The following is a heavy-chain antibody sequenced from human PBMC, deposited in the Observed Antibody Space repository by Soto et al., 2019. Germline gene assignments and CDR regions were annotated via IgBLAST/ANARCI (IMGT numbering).Heavy chain of an antibody. V-gene: IGHV1-3*01. CDR3: ASRSGGSGSPNWFDP. Sequence: QVQLVQSGAEVKKPGASVKVSCKASGYTFTSYAMHWVRQAPGQRLEWMGWINAGNGNTKYSQKFQGRVTITRDTSASTAYMELSSLRSEDTAVYYCASRSGGSGSPNWFDPWGQGTLVTVSS. CDR2: INAGNGNT. J-gene: IGHJ5*02. CDR1: GYTFTSYA. D-gene: IGHD3-10*01.